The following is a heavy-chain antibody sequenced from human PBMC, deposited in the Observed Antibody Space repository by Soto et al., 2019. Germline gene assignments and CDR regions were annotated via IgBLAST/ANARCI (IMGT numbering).Heavy chain of an antibody. J-gene: IGHJ4*02. Sequence: EVQLVESGGGLVQPGGSLRLSCAASGFSFSSYWLSWVRQAPGKGLEWVANIKQDGSEKYYVDSVKGRFPISRDHAKKSLYLQMNSLRAEDTAVYYCAREAIGYGAYYWGQGTLVTVSS. CDR2: IKQDGSEK. D-gene: IGHD4-17*01. CDR3: AREAIGYGAYY. V-gene: IGHV3-7*01. CDR1: GFSFSSYW.